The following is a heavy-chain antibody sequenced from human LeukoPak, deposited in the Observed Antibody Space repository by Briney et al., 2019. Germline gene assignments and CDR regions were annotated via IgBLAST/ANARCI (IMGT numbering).Heavy chain of an antibody. J-gene: IGHJ6*02. D-gene: IGHD3-9*01. CDR2: ISHTGGGT. V-gene: IGHV3-23*01. Sequence: GGSLRLSCAASGFTFTNYAMSWVRQAPGKGLEWVSSISHTGGGTYYAGSVKGRFTISRDNSKNTLYLQMNSLRAEDTAVYYCAKDARGSYDILTGYYTRPYGMDVWGQGTTVTVSS. CDR1: GFTFTNYA. CDR3: AKDARGSYDILTGYYTRPYGMDV.